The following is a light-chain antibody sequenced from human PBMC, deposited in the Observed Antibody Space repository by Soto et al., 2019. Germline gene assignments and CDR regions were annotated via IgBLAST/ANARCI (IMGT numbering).Light chain of an antibody. CDR2: GAS. J-gene: IGKJ1*01. Sequence: EIVLTQSPGTLSLSPGERATLSCRASQSVSSSYVAWYQQKPGQAPRLLIYGASSRATGVPDRFSGSGSGTDFTITISRLEPEDFAVYYCKQYGSSPQTFGQGTKVEIK. CDR1: QSVSSSY. CDR3: KQYGSSPQT. V-gene: IGKV3-20*01.